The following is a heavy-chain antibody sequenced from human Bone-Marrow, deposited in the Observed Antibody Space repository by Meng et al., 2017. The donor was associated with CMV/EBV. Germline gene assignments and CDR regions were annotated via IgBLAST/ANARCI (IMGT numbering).Heavy chain of an antibody. CDR3: ARLLRFLRDWFDP. D-gene: IGHD3-3*01. CDR1: GGSISKTNSY. J-gene: IGHJ5*02. CDR2: ISYSGST. V-gene: IGHV4-39*01. Sequence: SETLSLTCTVSGGSISKTNSYWGWIRQPPGKGLEWIGIISYSGSTYYNPSLKSRVTISVDTSKNQFSLNLNSVTAADTAVYYCARLLRFLRDWFDPWGQGTLVTVSS.